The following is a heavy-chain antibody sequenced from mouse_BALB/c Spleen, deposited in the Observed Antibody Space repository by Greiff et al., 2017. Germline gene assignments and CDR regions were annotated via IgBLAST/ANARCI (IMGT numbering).Heavy chain of an antibody. CDR3: ARGGGYGNYDAMDY. J-gene: IGHJ4*01. V-gene: IGHV5-4*02. Sequence: EVHLVESGGGLVKPGGSLKLSCAASGFTFSDYYMYWVRQTPEKRLEWVATISDGGSYTYYPDSVKGRFTISRDNAKNNLYLQMSSLKSEDTAMYYCARGGGYGNYDAMDYWGQGTSVTVSS. D-gene: IGHD2-1*01. CDR2: ISDGGSYT. CDR1: GFTFSDYY.